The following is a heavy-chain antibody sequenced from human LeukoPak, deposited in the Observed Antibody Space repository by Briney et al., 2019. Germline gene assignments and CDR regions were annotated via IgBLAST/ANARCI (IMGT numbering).Heavy chain of an antibody. V-gene: IGHV1-8*01. CDR2: MNPNSGNT. CDR3: ARAVFEVPTAMARNWFDP. CDR1: GYTFTSYD. J-gene: IGHJ5*02. Sequence: ASVKVSCKASGYTFTSYDINWVRQATGQGLEWMGWMNPNSGNTGYAQKFQGRVTMTRNTSISTAYMELSSLRSEDTAVYYCARAVFEVPTAMARNWFDPWGQGTLVTVSS. D-gene: IGHD5-18*01.